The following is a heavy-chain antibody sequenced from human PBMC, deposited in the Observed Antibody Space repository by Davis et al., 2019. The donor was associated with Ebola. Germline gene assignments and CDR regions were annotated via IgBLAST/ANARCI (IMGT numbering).Heavy chain of an antibody. D-gene: IGHD3-10*01. CDR2: ISNSGLTI. J-gene: IGHJ5*02. CDR3: ARDRAGSGLPFDP. V-gene: IGHV3-11*01. CDR1: GFSFSDYF. Sequence: GGSLRLSCETSGFSFSDYFMSWIRQAPGKGPEWIASISNSGLTIEYAASLKGRFTISRVNAENTLYLQMNSLGAEDTAVYSCARDRAGSGLPFDPWGQGTLVTVSS.